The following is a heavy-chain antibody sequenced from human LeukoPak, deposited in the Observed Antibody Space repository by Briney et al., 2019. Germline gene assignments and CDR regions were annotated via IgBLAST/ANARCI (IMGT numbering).Heavy chain of an antibody. D-gene: IGHD3-10*01. V-gene: IGHV4-4*02. CDR2: IYHSGST. CDR3: ALRKFGGPYGMDV. Sequence: PSGTLSLTCAVSGGSISSSNWWSGVRQPPGKGLEGIGEIYHSGSTNYNPSLKRRVTISVDKSKNQFSLKLSSMTAADTAVYYCALRKFGGPYGMDVWGKGTTVTVSS. CDR1: GGSISSSNW. J-gene: IGHJ6*04.